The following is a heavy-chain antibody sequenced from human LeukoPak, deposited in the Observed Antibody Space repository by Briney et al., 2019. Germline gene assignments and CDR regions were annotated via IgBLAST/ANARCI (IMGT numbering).Heavy chain of an antibody. J-gene: IGHJ4*02. CDR1: GYTFTNYY. Sequence: ASVKVSCKASGYTFTNYYVHWVRQAPGQGLEWMGFINPIGGSTSYAQKFQGRVTMTRDTSTSTVYMELSSLRSEDTAVCYCARNDASGLDYWGQGTLVTVSS. CDR2: INPIGGST. D-gene: IGHD3-10*01. V-gene: IGHV1-46*03. CDR3: ARNDASGLDY.